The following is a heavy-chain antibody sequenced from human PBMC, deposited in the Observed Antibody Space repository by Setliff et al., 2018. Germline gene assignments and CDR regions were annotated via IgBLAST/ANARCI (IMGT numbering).Heavy chain of an antibody. CDR2: IDPKSGRT. D-gene: IGHD3-16*01. CDR3: AKQGDLAFDY. V-gene: IGHV1-2*02. CDR1: GYPFVGYY. J-gene: IGHJ4*02. Sequence: ASVKVSCKASGYPFVGYYIYWMRQAPRQGLEWMGWIDPKSGRTKYAVKFQGRVTMTRDTSITTIYMELSSLTSDDTAIYYCAKQGDLAFDYWGQGTQVTVSS.